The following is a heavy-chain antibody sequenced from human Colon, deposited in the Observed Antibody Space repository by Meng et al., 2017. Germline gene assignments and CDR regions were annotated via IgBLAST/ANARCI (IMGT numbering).Heavy chain of an antibody. CDR3: ARGRGSYSSIDF. D-gene: IGHD1-26*01. CDR1: GGSVSSPRYY. J-gene: IGHJ4*02. CDR2: VYYTGSA. V-gene: IGHV4-61*03. Sequence: VRLLAPGPSLIRPSVTLPLTCTLSGGSVSSPRYYRSWIRQTSGKGLEWIGYVYYTGSANYNPSLKSRVTISVDTSKNHFSLNLTSVTAADTAVYYCARGRGSYSSIDFWGQGTLVTVSS.